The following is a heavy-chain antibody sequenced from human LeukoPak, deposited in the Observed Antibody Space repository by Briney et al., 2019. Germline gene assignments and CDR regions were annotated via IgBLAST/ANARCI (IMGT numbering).Heavy chain of an antibody. D-gene: IGHD1-14*01. J-gene: IGHJ4*02. CDR3: ARQHSPGYFDY. CDR2: INYSGST. Sequence: KSSEHLSLTCTVSGGSINTYFWTWIRQPPGKGLEWIGYINYSGSTNSNPSLKSRVTISVDTSKNQFSVKLSSVTAADTAVYYCARQHSPGYFDYWGQGTLVTVSS. CDR1: GGSINTYF. V-gene: IGHV4-59*08.